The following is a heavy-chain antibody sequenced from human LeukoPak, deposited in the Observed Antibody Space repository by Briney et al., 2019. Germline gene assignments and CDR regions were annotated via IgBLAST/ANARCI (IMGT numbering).Heavy chain of an antibody. CDR3: AAARMAGRWFDP. V-gene: IGHV4-39*01. Sequence: PSETLSLTCTVSGGSISSSSYYWGWIRQPPGKGLEWIGSIYYSGSTYYNPSLKSRVTISVDTSKNQFSLKLSSVTAADTAVYYCAAARMAGRWFDPWGQGTLVTVSS. CDR2: IYYSGST. J-gene: IGHJ5*02. CDR1: GGSISSSSYY. D-gene: IGHD6-19*01.